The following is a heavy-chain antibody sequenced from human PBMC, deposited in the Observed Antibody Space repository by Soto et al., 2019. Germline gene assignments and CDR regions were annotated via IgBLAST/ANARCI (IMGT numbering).Heavy chain of an antibody. V-gene: IGHV4-61*08. CDR1: GGSISSGGYY. CDR2: IYYSEST. J-gene: IGHJ6*02. Sequence: SETLSLTCTVSGGSISSGGYYWSWIRQPPGKGLEWIGYIYYSESTNYNPSLKSRVTISVDTSKNQFSLKLNSVTAADTAVYYCARERVAVAGQYYYYGMDVWGQGTTVTLSS. D-gene: IGHD6-19*01. CDR3: ARERVAVAGQYYYYGMDV.